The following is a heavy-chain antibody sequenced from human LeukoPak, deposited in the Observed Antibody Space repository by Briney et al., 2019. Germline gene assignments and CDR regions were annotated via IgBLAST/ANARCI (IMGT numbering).Heavy chain of an antibody. CDR3: ARARINLYYFDY. V-gene: IGHV4-61*02. Sequence: SETLSLTCTVSGGSISSGSYYWSWIRQPAGKGLEWIGRIYTSGSTNYNPSLKSRVTISVDTSKNQFSLKLSSVTAADTAVYYCARARINLYYFDYWGQGTLVTVSS. CDR2: IYTSGST. D-gene: IGHD2-15*01. J-gene: IGHJ4*02. CDR1: GGSISSGSYY.